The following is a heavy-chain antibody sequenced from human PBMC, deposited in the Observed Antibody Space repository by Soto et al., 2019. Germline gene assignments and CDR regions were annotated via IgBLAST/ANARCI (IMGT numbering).Heavy chain of an antibody. CDR3: TRVGIVVVVAAKPYFFYY. D-gene: IGHD2-15*01. V-gene: IGHV3-49*04. J-gene: IGHJ4*02. CDR2: IRSKAYGGTT. Sequence: GGNLRLSCTASGVTFGDYAMSWVLQAPGKGLEWVGFIRSKAYGGTTEYAASVKGRFTISRDDSKSIAYLQMNSLKTEDTAVYYCTRVGIVVVVAAKPYFFYYWGQGTLVTVS. CDR1: GVTFGDYA.